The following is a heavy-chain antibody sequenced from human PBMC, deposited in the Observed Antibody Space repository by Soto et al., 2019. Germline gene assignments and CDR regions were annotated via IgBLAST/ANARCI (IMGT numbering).Heavy chain of an antibody. J-gene: IGHJ4*02. CDR3: ARGVADYYSNYVFDY. V-gene: IGHV4-59*02. Sequence: SETLSLTGTVCGGSVCSYYWSWIQQPPGKGLEWIGYIYYSGSTNYNPSLKSRVTISVDTSKNQFSLKLSSVTAADTAVYYCARGVADYYSNYVFDYWGQGTLVTVSS. CDR2: IYYSGST. D-gene: IGHD4-4*01. CDR1: GGSVCSYY.